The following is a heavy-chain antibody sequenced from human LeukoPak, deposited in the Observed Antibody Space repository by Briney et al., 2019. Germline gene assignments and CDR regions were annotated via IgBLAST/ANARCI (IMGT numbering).Heavy chain of an antibody. V-gene: IGHV3-7*01. CDR1: GFTFSSYW. CDR3: ARIVMVGATGYFDY. J-gene: IGHJ4*02. Sequence: GSLRLSCAASGFTFSSYWMSWVRQAPGKGLEWVANIKQDGSEKYYVDSVKGRFTISRDNAKNSLYLQMNSLRAEDTAVYYCARIVMVGATGYFDYWGQGTLVTVSS. CDR2: IKQDGSEK. D-gene: IGHD1-26*01.